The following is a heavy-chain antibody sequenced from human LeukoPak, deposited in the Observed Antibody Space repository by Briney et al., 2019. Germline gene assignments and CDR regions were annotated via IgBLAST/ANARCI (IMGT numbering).Heavy chain of an antibody. V-gene: IGHV3-30*02. CDR1: GFTFSSFW. CDR3: AKARLGYCISTTCPTDYDYYYYMDV. CDR2: IRYDGSKK. Sequence: LPGGSLRLSCAASGFTFSSFWMHWARQAPGKGLEWVAFIRYDGSKKFYADSVKGRFTISRDNSKNTLYLQVSSLRADDTAVYYCAKARLGYCISTTCPTDYDYYYYMDVWGKGTTVTVSS. J-gene: IGHJ6*03. D-gene: IGHD2-2*01.